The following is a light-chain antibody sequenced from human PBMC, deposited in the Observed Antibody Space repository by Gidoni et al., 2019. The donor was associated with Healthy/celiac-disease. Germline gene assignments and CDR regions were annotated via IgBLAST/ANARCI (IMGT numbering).Light chain of an antibody. CDR2: EGS. Sequence: QSALTQPASVSGSPGQSITISCTGTSSDVGSYNLVSWYQPHPGKAPKLMIYEGSKRPSGVSNRFSGSKSGNTASLTISGLQAEDEADYYCCSYAGSSTFEVFGGGTKLTV. CDR3: CSYAGSSTFEV. V-gene: IGLV2-23*03. J-gene: IGLJ2*01. CDR1: SSDVGSYNL.